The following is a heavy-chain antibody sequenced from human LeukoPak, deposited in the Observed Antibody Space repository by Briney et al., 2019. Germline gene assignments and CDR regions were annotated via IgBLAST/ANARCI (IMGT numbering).Heavy chain of an antibody. CDR1: GYTFTSYY. V-gene: IGHV1-46*01. Sequence: ASVKVSCKASGYTFTSYYIHWVRQAPGQGLEWMGVINPSGGRTTYPQKFQGRVTMTRDTSTSTVYMELSSLRSDDTAVYYCARVNSYGYYYYYGMDVWGQGTTVTVSS. D-gene: IGHD5-18*01. J-gene: IGHJ6*02. CDR2: INPSGGRT. CDR3: ARVNSYGYYYYYGMDV.